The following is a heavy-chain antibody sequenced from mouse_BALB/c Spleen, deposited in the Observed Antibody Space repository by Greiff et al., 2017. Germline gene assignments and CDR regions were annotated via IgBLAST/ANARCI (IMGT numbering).Heavy chain of an antibody. CDR3: ARDYDGAMDY. CDR1: GISITTGNYR. D-gene: IGHD2-12*01. Sequence: EVQLQQSGPGLVKPSQTVSLTCTVTGISITTGNYRWSWIRQFPGNKLEWIGYIYYSGTITYNPSLTSRTTITRDTSKNQFFLEMNSLTAEDTATYYCARDYDGAMDYGGQGTSVTVSS. V-gene: IGHV3-5*02. CDR2: IYYSGTI. J-gene: IGHJ4*01.